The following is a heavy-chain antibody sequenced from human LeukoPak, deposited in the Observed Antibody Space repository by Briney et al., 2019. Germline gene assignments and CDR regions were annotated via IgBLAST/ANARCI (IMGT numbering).Heavy chain of an antibody. V-gene: IGHV3-30*04. CDR2: LPPDGSYQ. CDR3: ARGLHDRSWYGAH. J-gene: IGHJ4*02. D-gene: IGHD6-13*01. CDR1: GFTFSDYT. Sequence: PGRSLRLSCAASGFTFSDYTMQWVRQAPGKGLEWVALLPPDGSYQYYADSLKGRFTISRDNFKNALYLKMNSLRLEDTAVYYCARGLHDRSWYGAHWGQGTLLSVSS.